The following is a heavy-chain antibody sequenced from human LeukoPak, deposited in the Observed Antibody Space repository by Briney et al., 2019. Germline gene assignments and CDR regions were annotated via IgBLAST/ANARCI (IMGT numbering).Heavy chain of an antibody. CDR2: IKSKTDGGTT. D-gene: IGHD6-19*01. J-gene: IGHJ4*02. V-gene: IGHV3-15*01. CDR1: GFTFSNAW. Sequence: PGGSLRLSCAASGFTFSNAWMSWVRQAPGKGLEWVGRIKSKTDGGTTDYAAPVKGRFTISRDDSKNTLYLQMNSPKTEDTAVYYCTSYSVSGWYTLDYWGQGTLVTVSS. CDR3: TSYSVSGWYTLDY.